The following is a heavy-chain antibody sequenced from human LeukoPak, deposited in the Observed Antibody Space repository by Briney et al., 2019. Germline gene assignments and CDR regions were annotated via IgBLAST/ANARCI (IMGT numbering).Heavy chain of an antibody. CDR2: INSDGSST. Sequence: PGGSLRLSCAASGFTFSSYWMHWVRHAPGKGLVWVSRINSDGSSTSYADSVKGRFTISRDNSKNTLYLQMNSLRAEDTAVYYCTRDGYSYSYGRFYFDYWGQGTLVTVSS. J-gene: IGHJ4*02. CDR3: TRDGYSYSYGRFYFDY. D-gene: IGHD5-18*01. CDR1: GFTFSSYW. V-gene: IGHV3-74*01.